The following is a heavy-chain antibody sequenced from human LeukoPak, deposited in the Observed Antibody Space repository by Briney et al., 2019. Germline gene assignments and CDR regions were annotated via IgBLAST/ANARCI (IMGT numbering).Heavy chain of an antibody. CDR3: ARDKLVDYDFWSGYYGPLYYYYGMDV. V-gene: IGHV3-21*01. CDR1: GFTFSSYS. D-gene: IGHD3-3*01. Sequence: PGGSLRLSCAASGFTFSSYSMNWVRQAPGKGLEWVSSISSSSSYIYYADSVKGRFTISRDNAKNSLYLQMNSLRAEDTAVYYCARDKLVDYDFWSGYYGPLYYYYGMDVWGQGTTVTVSS. CDR2: ISSSSSYI. J-gene: IGHJ6*02.